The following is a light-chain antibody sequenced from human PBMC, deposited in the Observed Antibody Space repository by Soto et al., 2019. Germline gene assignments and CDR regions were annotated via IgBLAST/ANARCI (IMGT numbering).Light chain of an antibody. CDR3: ASFRSGTILV. V-gene: IGLV2-14*01. CDR2: EVN. Sequence: QSALTQPASVPGSPGQSVTISCTGPRSDIGDSNFISWYQHSPGKAPRLLIYEVNNRPSGVSKRFSGSKAGNTASLTISGLLDDDEADYFCASFRSGTILVFGSGTKVTVL. CDR1: RSDIGDSNF. J-gene: IGLJ1*01.